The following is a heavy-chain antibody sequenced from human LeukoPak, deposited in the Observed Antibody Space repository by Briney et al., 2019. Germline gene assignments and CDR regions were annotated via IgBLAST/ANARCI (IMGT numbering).Heavy chain of an antibody. CDR1: GYTFTGFY. CDR2: INPNSGGT. Sequence: ASVKVSCKASGYTFTGFYMHCVRQAPGQGLEWMGWINPNSGGTNYAQKFQGRVTVTRDTSISTAYMELSRLRSEDTAVYYCARRQYCSSTSCYRDADYYYMDVWGKGTTVTVSS. D-gene: IGHD2-2*02. CDR3: ARRQYCSSTSCYRDADYYYMDV. V-gene: IGHV1-2*02. J-gene: IGHJ6*03.